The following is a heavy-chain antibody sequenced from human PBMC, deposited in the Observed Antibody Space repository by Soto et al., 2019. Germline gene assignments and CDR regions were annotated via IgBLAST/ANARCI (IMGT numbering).Heavy chain of an antibody. CDR2: ISGSGDNT. CDR1: GFTFSNYV. Sequence: PGGSLRLSCAASGFTFSNYVMSWVRQAPGKGLEWVSTISGSGDNTDYVDSVKGRFTISRDNSKNTLYLQMNSLRAEDTAVYYCAIDPLTVTPYFDYWGQGTLVTVFS. V-gene: IGHV3-23*01. D-gene: IGHD4-17*01. CDR3: AIDPLTVTPYFDY. J-gene: IGHJ4*02.